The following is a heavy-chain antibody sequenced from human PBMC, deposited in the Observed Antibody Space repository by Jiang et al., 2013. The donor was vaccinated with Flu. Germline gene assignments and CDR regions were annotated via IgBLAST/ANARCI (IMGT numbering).Heavy chain of an antibody. D-gene: IGHD2-2*02. CDR2: TYYRSKWYN. V-gene: IGHV6-1*01. J-gene: IGHJ3*02. CDR1: SSNSAA. CDR3: ARVLRYCSSTSCYTIAFDI. Sequence: SSNSAAWNWIRQSPSRGLEWLGRTYYRSKWYNDYAVSVKSRITINPDTSKNQFSLQLNSVTPEDTAVYYCARVLRYCSSTSCYTIAFDIWGQGTMVTVSS.